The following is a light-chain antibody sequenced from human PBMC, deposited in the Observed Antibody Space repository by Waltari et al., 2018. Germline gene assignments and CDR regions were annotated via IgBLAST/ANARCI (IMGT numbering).Light chain of an antibody. Sequence: EVVLTQSPVTLSLSAGERASLSCRASESVYKYLAWYQQRPGQPPRLLIYDTTNWAAVVPGRFSGSGYGTDFTLTSTSLEAEDFAVYFCQQGSILPLTFGGGTRVEIK. CDR1: ESVYKY. J-gene: IGKJ4*01. V-gene: IGKV3-11*01. CDR2: DTT. CDR3: QQGSILPLT.